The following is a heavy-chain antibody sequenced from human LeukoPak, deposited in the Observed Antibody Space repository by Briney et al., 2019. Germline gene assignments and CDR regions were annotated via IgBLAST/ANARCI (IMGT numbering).Heavy chain of an antibody. Sequence: PGRTLRLSCAASGFIFSSYGMQWVRQAPGKGLEWVADISYDGSNKYYAESVKGRFTISRDNSKNTLYLQMNSLRAEDTAVYYCARGRGMAAAGAVYYFDYWGQGTLVTVSS. J-gene: IGHJ4*02. D-gene: IGHD6-13*01. CDR2: ISYDGSNK. CDR3: ARGRGMAAAGAVYYFDY. V-gene: IGHV3-30*03. CDR1: GFIFSSYG.